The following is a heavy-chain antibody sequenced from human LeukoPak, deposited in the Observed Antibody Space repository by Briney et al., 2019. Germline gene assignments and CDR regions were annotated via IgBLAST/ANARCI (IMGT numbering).Heavy chain of an antibody. V-gene: IGHV3-33*06. D-gene: IGHD2-2*02. CDR2: IWYDGTNK. Sequence: GGSLRLSCAASGFTFSSYGMHWVRQSPGKGLEWVAVIWYDGTNKYYADSVKGRFTISRDNSKNTLYLQMNRLRAEDTAVYYCAKDPYCSSTSCYKGDAFDIWGQGTMVTVSS. J-gene: IGHJ3*02. CDR3: AKDPYCSSTSCYKGDAFDI. CDR1: GFTFSSYG.